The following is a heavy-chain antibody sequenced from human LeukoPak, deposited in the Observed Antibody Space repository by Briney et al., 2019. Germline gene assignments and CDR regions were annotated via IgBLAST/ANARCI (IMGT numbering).Heavy chain of an antibody. V-gene: IGHV3-72*01. J-gene: IGHJ3*02. CDR2: MRNKANGYTT. CDR1: GFTLSDYY. Sequence: GGSLRLSCAVSGFTLSDYYMDWVRQAPGKGLEWVGRMRNKANGYTTEYAASVKGRFSISRDDSKNSLYLQMNSLKTEDTAVYYCAREYSDYGVFSNAFDIWGQGTMVTVSS. D-gene: IGHD4-17*01. CDR3: AREYSDYGVFSNAFDI.